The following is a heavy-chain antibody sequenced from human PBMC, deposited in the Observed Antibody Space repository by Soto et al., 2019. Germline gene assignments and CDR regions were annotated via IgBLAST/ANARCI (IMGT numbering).Heavy chain of an antibody. CDR1: GFTFSSYG. J-gene: IGHJ4*02. Sequence: GGSLRLSCAASGFTFSSYGMHWVRQAPGKGPEWVAIISYDGNYKHHADSVKGRFTISRDNSKNTLYLQMNSLRAEDTAVYYCGKVSTYYYDSTFDYWGQGTLVTVSS. D-gene: IGHD3-22*01. CDR3: GKVSTYYYDSTFDY. CDR2: ISYDGNYK. V-gene: IGHV3-30*18.